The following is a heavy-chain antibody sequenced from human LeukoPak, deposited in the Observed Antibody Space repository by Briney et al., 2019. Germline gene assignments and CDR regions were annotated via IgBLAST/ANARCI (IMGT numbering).Heavy chain of an antibody. J-gene: IGHJ3*02. CDR2: MNPNSGNT. Sequence: RASVNVSFKASGYTFTIYDINWVRQATGQGLEWMGWMNPNSGNTGYAQKFQGRVTITRNTSISTAYMELSSLRSEDTAVYYCARLSFYSSSWFDDAFDIWGQGTMVTVSS. D-gene: IGHD6-13*01. V-gene: IGHV1-8*03. CDR3: ARLSFYSSSWFDDAFDI. CDR1: GYTFTIYD.